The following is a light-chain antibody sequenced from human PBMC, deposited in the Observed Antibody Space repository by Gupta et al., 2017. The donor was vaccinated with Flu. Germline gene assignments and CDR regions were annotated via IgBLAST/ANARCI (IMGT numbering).Light chain of an antibody. CDR1: SSNIGNNY. V-gene: IGLV1-51*02. J-gene: IGLJ1*01. CDR2: KNN. CDR3: GTWDSSLSAYV. Sequence: QSVSTQPPSVSAAPGQKVTISCSGSSSNIGNNYVSWYQQLPGTAPKLLIYKNNERPSGIPDRFSGSKSGTSATLGITGLQTGDEADYYCGTWDSSLSAYVFGTGTKVTVL.